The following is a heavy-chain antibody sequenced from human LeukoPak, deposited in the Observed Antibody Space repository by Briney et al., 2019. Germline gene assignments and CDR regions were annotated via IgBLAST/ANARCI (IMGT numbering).Heavy chain of an antibody. CDR1: GFSFSSYW. Sequence: GGSLRLSCAASGFSFSSYWMSWVRQAPGQGLEWVANIKQDGSEKYYVDSVKGRFTISRDNAKNSLYLQMNSLRAEDTDVYYCARDRIVGATVAFDIWGQGTMVTVSS. CDR2: IKQDGSEK. D-gene: IGHD1-26*01. J-gene: IGHJ3*02. CDR3: ARDRIVGATVAFDI. V-gene: IGHV3-7*01.